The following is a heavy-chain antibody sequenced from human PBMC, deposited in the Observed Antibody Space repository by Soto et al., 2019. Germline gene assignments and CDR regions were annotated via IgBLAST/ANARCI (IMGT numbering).Heavy chain of an antibody. J-gene: IGHJ4*02. V-gene: IGHV1-18*01. CDR3: AGGRYGDY. CDR2: ISAHNGNT. D-gene: IGHD1-1*01. CDR1: GYAFTTYG. Sequence: QVHLVQSGAEVKKPGASVTVSCKGSGYAFTTYGITWVRQAPGQGLEWMGWISAHNGNTNYAQKRQGRVTVTRDTSTSTAYMELRSLRSDDTAVYYCAGGRYGDYWGQGALVTVSS.